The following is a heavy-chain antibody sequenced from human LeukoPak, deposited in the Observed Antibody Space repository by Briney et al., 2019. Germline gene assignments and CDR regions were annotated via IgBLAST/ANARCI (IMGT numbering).Heavy chain of an antibody. CDR3: ARAPLWFGELLPQGKFDP. J-gene: IGHJ5*02. D-gene: IGHD3-10*01. V-gene: IGHV4-34*01. CDR2: INHSGST. Sequence: MSSETLSLTCAVYGGSFSGYYWSWIRQPPGKGLEWIGEINHSGSTNYNPSLKSRVTISVDTSKNQFSLKLSSVTAADTAVYYCARAPLWFGELLPQGKFDPWGQGILVSVSS. CDR1: GGSFSGYY.